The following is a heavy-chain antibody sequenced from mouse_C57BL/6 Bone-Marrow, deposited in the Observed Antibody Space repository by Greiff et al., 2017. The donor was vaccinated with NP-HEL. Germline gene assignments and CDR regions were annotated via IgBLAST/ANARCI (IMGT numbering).Heavy chain of an antibody. CDR2: ISDGGSYT. CDR3: AREIYYGYDGYYFDY. Sequence: EVKLVESGGGLVKPGGSLKLSCAASGFTFSSYAMSWVRQTPEKRLEWVATISDGGSYTYYPDNVKGRFTISRDNAKNNLYLQMSHLKSEDTAMYYCAREIYYGYDGYYFDYWGQGTTLTVSS. CDR1: GFTFSSYA. V-gene: IGHV5-4*01. J-gene: IGHJ2*01. D-gene: IGHD2-2*01.